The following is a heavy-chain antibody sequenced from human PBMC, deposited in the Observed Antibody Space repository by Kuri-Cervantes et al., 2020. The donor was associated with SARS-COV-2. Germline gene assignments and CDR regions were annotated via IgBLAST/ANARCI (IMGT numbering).Heavy chain of an antibody. CDR1: GGSFSGYY. J-gene: IGHJ5*02. V-gene: IGHV4-34*01. CDR3: AREDRGWFDP. D-gene: IGHD2-15*01. Sequence: GSLRLSCAVYGGSFSGYYWSWIRQPPGKGLEWIGEINHSGSTNYNPSLMSRVTISVDTSKNQFSLKLSSVTAADTAVYYCAREDRGWFDPWGQGTLVTVSS. CDR2: INHSGST.